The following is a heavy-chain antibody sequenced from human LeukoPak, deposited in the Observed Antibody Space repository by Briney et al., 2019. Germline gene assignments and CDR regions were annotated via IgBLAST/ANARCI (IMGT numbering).Heavy chain of an antibody. J-gene: IGHJ4*02. CDR1: GFTFDDYA. Sequence: GRSLRLSCAASGFTFDDYAMHWVRQAPGKGLEWVSGISWNSGDIAYADSVKGRFTISRDNAKNSLYLQMNSLRAEDAALYFCAKDISGGYYDDSGYYSNHGFDSWGQGTLVIVSS. CDR3: AKDISGGYYDDSGYYSNHGFDS. CDR2: ISWNSGDI. D-gene: IGHD3-22*01. V-gene: IGHV3-9*01.